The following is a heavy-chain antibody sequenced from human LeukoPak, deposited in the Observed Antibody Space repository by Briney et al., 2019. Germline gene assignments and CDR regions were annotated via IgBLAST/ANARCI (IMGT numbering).Heavy chain of an antibody. V-gene: IGHV1-69*05. CDR3: ARDEGAYYYDSSGYYFGY. Sequence: SVKVSCKASGGTFSSYAISWVRQAPGQGLEWMGRIIPIFGTANYAQKFQGRVTITTDESTSTAYMEPSSLRSEDTAVYYCARDEGAYYYDSSGYYFGYWGKGTLVTVSS. D-gene: IGHD3-22*01. J-gene: IGHJ4*02. CDR1: GGTFSSYA. CDR2: IIPIFGTA.